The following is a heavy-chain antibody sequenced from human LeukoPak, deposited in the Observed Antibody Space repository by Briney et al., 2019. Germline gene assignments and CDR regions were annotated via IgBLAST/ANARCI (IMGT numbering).Heavy chain of an antibody. D-gene: IGHD2-2*01. CDR3: ARSRPTRYCSSTSCSPLDF. V-gene: IGHV4-34*01. J-gene: IGHJ4*02. CDR2: INRSGST. CDR1: GGSFSGYY. Sequence: KPSETLSLTCAVYGGSFSGYYWSWIRQPPGKGLEWIGEINRSGSTNYNPSLKSRVTISVDTSKNQFSLKLSSVTAADTAVYYCARSRPTRYCSSTSCSPLDFWGQGILVTVSS.